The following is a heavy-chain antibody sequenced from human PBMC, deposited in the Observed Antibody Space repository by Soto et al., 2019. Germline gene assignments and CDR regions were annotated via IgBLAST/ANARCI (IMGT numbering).Heavy chain of an antibody. Sequence: SETLSLTCTVSGGSISSYYWSWIRQPPGKGLEWIGYIYYSGSTNYNPSLKSRVTISVDTSKNQFSLKLSSVTAADTAVYYCARDSLWFGESRVFDYWGQGTLVTVSS. CDR1: GGSISSYY. V-gene: IGHV4-59*01. CDR2: IYYSGST. CDR3: ARDSLWFGESRVFDY. D-gene: IGHD3-10*01. J-gene: IGHJ4*02.